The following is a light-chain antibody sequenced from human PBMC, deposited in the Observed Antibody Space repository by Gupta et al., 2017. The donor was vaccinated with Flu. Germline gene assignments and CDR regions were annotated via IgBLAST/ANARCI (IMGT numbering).Light chain of an antibody. V-gene: IGKV3-11*01. CDR3: QHLVNWLSTT. J-gene: IGKJ5*01. Sequence: ETVLTQSPATLSLSPGEGATLSCRASQSVGNSLAWYQQKPGQAPRLLIYDASNRATGIPARFSGSGSGTDFTLTISSLEPEDFAVYYCQHLVNWLSTTFGQGTRLEIK. CDR2: DAS. CDR1: QSVGNS.